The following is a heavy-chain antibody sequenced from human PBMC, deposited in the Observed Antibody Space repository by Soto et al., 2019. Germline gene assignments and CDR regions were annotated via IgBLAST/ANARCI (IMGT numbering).Heavy chain of an antibody. Sequence: ASVKVSCKASGYRIADYTIHWVRQAPGHGLEWMGWNAAGNGNTRFSQKFQGRLTITWDTPANIAYMELSSLRSEDTSLYYCARDFGSPSSPFDYWGQGTLVTVSS. V-gene: IGHV1-3*01. CDR1: GYRIADYT. D-gene: IGHD6-6*01. CDR3: ARDFGSPSSPFDY. J-gene: IGHJ4*02. CDR2: NAAGNGNT.